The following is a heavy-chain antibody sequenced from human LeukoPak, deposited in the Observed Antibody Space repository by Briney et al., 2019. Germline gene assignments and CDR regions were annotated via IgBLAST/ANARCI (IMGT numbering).Heavy chain of an antibody. V-gene: IGHV3-48*03. CDR2: INSGGTTI. Sequence: GGSLRLSCAASGFTFSNYEMNWVRQAPGGGLEWVSYINSGGTTIYYADSVKARFTISRDNAKNSLYLQMNSLRAEDTAVYYCARGASCPTYWGQGTLVTVSS. J-gene: IGHJ4*02. D-gene: IGHD2-15*01. CDR1: GFTFSNYE. CDR3: ARGASCPTY.